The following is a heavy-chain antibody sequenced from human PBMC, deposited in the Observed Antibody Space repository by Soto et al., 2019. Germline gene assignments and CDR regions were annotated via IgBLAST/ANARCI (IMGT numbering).Heavy chain of an antibody. CDR1: GYTFTGYY. Sequence: VSVKVSCKASGYTFTGYYMHWVRQAPGQGLEWMGWINPNSGGTNYAQKFQGWVTMTRDTSISTAYMELSRLRSDDTAVYYCARGQYYYDSSGYWGDYWGQGTLVTVSS. CDR2: INPNSGGT. V-gene: IGHV1-2*04. D-gene: IGHD3-22*01. J-gene: IGHJ4*02. CDR3: ARGQYYYDSSGYWGDY.